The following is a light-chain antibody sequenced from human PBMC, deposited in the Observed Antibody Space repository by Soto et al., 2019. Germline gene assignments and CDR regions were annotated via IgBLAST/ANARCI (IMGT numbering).Light chain of an antibody. CDR1: QSISSY. V-gene: IGKV1-39*01. CDR2: AKS. CDR3: QQSYSMSRT. J-gene: IGKJ1*01. Sequence: DIQMTQSPSSLSASVGDRVTITCRASQSISSYLNWYQQRPGKAPKILIYAKSSLQSGVPSRLSGSGSGTDLTLTISSLQPEDFATYYCQQSYSMSRTFGQGTKVDIK.